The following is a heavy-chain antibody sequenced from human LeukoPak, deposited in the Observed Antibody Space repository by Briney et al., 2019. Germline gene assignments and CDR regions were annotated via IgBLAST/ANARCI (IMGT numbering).Heavy chain of an antibody. J-gene: IGHJ5*02. CDR2: IHYSGST. Sequence: SETLSLTCTVSGGSISSNNYYWGWLRRPPGKGLEWIVNIHYSGSTYYNPSLKSRVTISVDTSKNQFSLNLSSLTAADTAVYYCATSDTVSTYNWFDPWGQGTLVTVSS. CDR3: ATSDTVSTYNWFDP. CDR1: GGSISSNNYY. V-gene: IGHV4-39*01. D-gene: IGHD5/OR15-5a*01.